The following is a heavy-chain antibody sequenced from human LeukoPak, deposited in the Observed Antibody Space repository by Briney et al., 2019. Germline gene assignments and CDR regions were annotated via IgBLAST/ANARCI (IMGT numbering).Heavy chain of an antibody. CDR1: GFTFSSYE. D-gene: IGHD3-16*01. CDR2: ITSSSSTI. J-gene: IGHJ4*02. V-gene: IGHV3-48*03. Sequence: QPGGSLRLSCAASGFTFSSYETNWVRQAPGKGLEWVSSITSSSSTIYYADSVKGRFTISRDNANNSLYLQMNSLRAEDTAVYYCARDPAGGWGGDYSDYWGQGTLVTVSS. CDR3: ARDPAGGWGGDYSDY.